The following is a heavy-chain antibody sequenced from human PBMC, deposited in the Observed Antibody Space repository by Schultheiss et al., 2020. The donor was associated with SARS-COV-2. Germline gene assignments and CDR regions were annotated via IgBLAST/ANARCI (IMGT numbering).Heavy chain of an antibody. CDR3: ARVGYSSTWMTFDY. CDR1: GGYITTSSYY. CDR2: IYYSGST. D-gene: IGHD6-13*01. J-gene: IGHJ4*02. Sequence: SETLSLTCTVSGGYITTSSYYWGWIRQPPGKGLEWIGYIYYSGSTYYNPSLKSRVTISVDTSKNQFSLKLSSVTAADTAVYYCARVGYSSTWMTFDYWGQGTLVTVSS. V-gene: IGHV4-39*07.